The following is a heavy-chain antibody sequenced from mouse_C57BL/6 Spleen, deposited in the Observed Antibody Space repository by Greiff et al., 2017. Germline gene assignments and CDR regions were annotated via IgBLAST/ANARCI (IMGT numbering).Heavy chain of an antibody. V-gene: IGHV1-81*01. CDR2: IYPRSGNT. CDR3: ARSGYGSSFDY. J-gene: IGHJ2*01. D-gene: IGHD1-1*01. CDR1: GYTFTSYG. Sequence: VQLQESGAELARPGASVKLSCKASGYTFTSYGISWVKQRTGQGLEWIGEIYPRSGNTYYNEKFKGKATLTADKSSSTAYMELRSLTSEDSAVYFCARSGYGSSFDYWGQGTTLTVSS.